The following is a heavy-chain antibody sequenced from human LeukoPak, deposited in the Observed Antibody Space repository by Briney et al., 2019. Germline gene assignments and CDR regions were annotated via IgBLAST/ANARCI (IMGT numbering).Heavy chain of an antibody. D-gene: IGHD1-26*01. CDR3: ARMGGSYWGYYFDY. Sequence: ASVKVSCKASGYTFTGYYMHWVRQAPGQGLEWMGWINPNSGDTNYAQKFQGRVTMTRDTSISTAYMELRSLRSDDTAVYYCARMGGSYWGYYFDYWGQGTLVTVSS. V-gene: IGHV1-2*02. J-gene: IGHJ4*02. CDR2: INPNSGDT. CDR1: GYTFTGYY.